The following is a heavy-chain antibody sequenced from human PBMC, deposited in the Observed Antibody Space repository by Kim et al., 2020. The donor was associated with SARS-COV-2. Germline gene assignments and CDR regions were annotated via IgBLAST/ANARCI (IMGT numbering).Heavy chain of an antibody. V-gene: IGHV3-30*01. J-gene: IGHJ5*02. D-gene: IGHD2-15*01. Sequence: KGRFTISRDNYKNTLYLQRNSLGAEDTAVYYCARDRYCSGGSCSLGGFDPWGQGTLVTVSS. CDR3: ARDRYCSGGSCSLGGFDP.